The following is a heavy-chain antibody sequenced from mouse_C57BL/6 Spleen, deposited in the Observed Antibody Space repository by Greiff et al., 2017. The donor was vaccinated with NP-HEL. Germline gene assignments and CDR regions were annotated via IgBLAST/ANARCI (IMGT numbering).Heavy chain of an antibody. D-gene: IGHD1-1*01. Sequence: VKLVESGPGLVQPSQSLSITCTVSGFSLTSYGVHWVRQSPGKGLEWLGVIWSGGSTDYNAAFISRLSISKDNSKSQVFFKMNSLQADDTAIYYCARKGYYGSHYYAMDYWGQGTSVTVSS. J-gene: IGHJ4*01. CDR2: IWSGGST. CDR3: ARKGYYGSHYYAMDY. CDR1: GFSLTSYG. V-gene: IGHV2-2*01.